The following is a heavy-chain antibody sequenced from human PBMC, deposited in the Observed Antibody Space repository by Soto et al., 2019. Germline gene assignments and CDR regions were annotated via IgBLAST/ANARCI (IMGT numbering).Heavy chain of an antibody. CDR2: ISAYNGNI. CDR3: AIANYGDNDY. V-gene: IGHV1-18*01. Sequence: QVPLVQSGAEVKKPGASVKVSCKAPGYIFPSSTISWVRQAPGQGLEWMGWISAYNGNIKDAQKFQGRFTMTTDTSTSTAYMELRCLTSDDTAMYYCAIANYGDNDYWGQGTLVTVSS. D-gene: IGHD4-17*01. J-gene: IGHJ4*02. CDR1: GYIFPSST.